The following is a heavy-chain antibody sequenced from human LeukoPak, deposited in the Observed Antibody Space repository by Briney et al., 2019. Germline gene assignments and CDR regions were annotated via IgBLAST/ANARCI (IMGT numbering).Heavy chain of an antibody. J-gene: IGHJ4*02. Sequence: GGSLRLSCAASGFDFGAYEMNWVRQAPGKGLEWVAYFAGSDTTTYYADSVKGRLIISRDNARNSLYLQMNSLRAEDTALYYCTTLGYHLDSWGQGTLVTVSS. D-gene: IGHD3-22*01. CDR1: GFDFGAYE. CDR3: TTLGYHLDS. V-gene: IGHV3-48*03. CDR2: FAGSDTTT.